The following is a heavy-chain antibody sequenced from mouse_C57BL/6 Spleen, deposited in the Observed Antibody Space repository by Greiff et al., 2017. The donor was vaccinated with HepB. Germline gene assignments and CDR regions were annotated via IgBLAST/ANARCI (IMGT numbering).Heavy chain of an antibody. CDR1: GFTFNTYA. CDR2: IRSKSSNYAT. CDR3: VRDTDSYWYFDV. V-gene: IGHV10-3*01. J-gene: IGHJ1*03. Sequence: EVQRVESGGGLVQPQGSLKLSCAASGFTFNTYAMHWVRQAPGKGLEWVARIRSKSSNYATYYADSVKDRFTISRDDSQSMLYLQMNNLKTEDTAMYYCVRDTDSYWYFDVWGTGTTVTVSS. D-gene: IGHD1-1*01.